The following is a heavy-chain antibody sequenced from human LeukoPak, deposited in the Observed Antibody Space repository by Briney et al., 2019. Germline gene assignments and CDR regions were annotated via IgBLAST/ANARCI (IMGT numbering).Heavy chain of an antibody. Sequence: ASVKVSCKASGYTFTGYYMHWVRQAPGQGLEWMGWINPNSGGTNYAQKFQGRVTMTRDTSISTAYMELSRLRSDDTAVYYCARGGTYYYGSGSYNYYYYMDVWGKGTTVTISS. CDR1: GYTFTGYY. J-gene: IGHJ6*03. V-gene: IGHV1-2*02. CDR3: ARGGTYYYGSGSYNYYYYMDV. D-gene: IGHD3-10*01. CDR2: INPNSGGT.